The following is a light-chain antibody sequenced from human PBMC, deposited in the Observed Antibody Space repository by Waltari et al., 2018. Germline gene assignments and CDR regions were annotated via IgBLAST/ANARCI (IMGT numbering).Light chain of an antibody. CDR1: QSVSSY. J-gene: IGKJ3*01. CDR3: QQRSNWPPRVT. Sequence: EIVLTQSPATLSLSPGERATLSCRASQSVSSYLAWYQQKPGKAPRLLIYDASKRATDIPARFSGSGSGTDFILTISSLEPEDFAVYYCQQRSNWPPRVTFGPGTKVDIK. V-gene: IGKV3-11*01. CDR2: DAS.